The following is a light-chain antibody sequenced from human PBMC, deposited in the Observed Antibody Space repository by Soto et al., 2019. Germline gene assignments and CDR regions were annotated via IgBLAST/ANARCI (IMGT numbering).Light chain of an antibody. CDR1: QDIKQY. J-gene: IGKJ4*01. CDR3: QQYEHLQVN. CDR2: DGS. V-gene: IGKV1-33*01. Sequence: DIQMTQSPSSLSASVGDRITITCQASQDIKQYVNWYQQKPGKAPVLLIFDGSRLEAGAPSRFSGSRLGTEFSFTISSLQPEDFETYYCQQYEHLQVNFGRGTKVDI.